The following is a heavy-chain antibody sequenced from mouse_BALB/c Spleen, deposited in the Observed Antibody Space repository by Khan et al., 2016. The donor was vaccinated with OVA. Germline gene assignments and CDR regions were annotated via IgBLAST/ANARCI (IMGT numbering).Heavy chain of an antibody. J-gene: IGHJ3*01. CDR2: IDPPNDDS. D-gene: IGHD2-1*01. CDR1: GFNIKDTY. CDR3: ATLYGNPLSY. V-gene: IGHV14-3*02. Sequence: EVQLQESGAELVKPGASVKLSCSASGFNIKDTYIHWVKQRPEQGLEWIGRIDPPNDDSKYGPKFRDKATLTADTSSNTAYLQLSSLTSEDTAVYYCATLYGNPLSYWGQGTLVSVSA.